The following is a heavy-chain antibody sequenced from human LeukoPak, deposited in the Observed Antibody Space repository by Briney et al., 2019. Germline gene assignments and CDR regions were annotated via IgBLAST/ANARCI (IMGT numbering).Heavy chain of an antibody. CDR3: ARDPDGDYDFDY. CDR2: ISAYNGET. Sequence: GASVKVSCKASGYTFTSYGISWVRQAPGQGLEWMGWISAYNGETNYAQKLQGRVTMTTDTSTSTAYMELRSLRSDDTAMYYCARDPDGDYDFDYWGQGTLVTVSS. J-gene: IGHJ4*02. V-gene: IGHV1-18*01. D-gene: IGHD4-17*01. CDR1: GYTFTSYG.